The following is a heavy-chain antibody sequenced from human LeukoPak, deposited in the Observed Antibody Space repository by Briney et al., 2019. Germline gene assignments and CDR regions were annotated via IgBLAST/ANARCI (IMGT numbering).Heavy chain of an antibody. CDR1: GFTFSAYS. CDR2: ISSSTSTI. CDR3: ARDNYGDYCFDC. V-gene: IGHV3-48*02. Sequence: GGSLRLSCAASGFTFSAYSMNWVRQALGKGLEWVSYISSSTSTIYYADSVKGRFTVSRDNAKNSLYLQMNSLRDEDTAVYYCARDNYGDYCFDCWGQGTLVTVSS. D-gene: IGHD4-17*01. J-gene: IGHJ4*02.